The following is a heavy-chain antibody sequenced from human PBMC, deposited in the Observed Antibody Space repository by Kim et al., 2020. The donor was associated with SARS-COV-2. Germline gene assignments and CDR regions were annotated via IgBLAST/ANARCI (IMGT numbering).Heavy chain of an antibody. Sequence: SVKVSCKASGGTFSSYAISWVRQAPGQGLEWMGGIIPIFGTANYAQKFQGRVTITADESTSTAYMELSSLRSEDTAVYYCARPHRGSRSGYFSFDYWGQGTLVPVSS. D-gene: IGHD3-22*01. J-gene: IGHJ4*02. CDR1: GGTFSSYA. CDR3: ARPHRGSRSGYFSFDY. V-gene: IGHV1-69*13. CDR2: IIPIFGTA.